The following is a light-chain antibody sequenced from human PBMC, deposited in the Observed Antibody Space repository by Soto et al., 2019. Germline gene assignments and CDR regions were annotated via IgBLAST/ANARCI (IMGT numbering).Light chain of an antibody. CDR1: QSISSW. CDR3: QHYNSYPIT. V-gene: IGKV1-5*03. Sequence: DIQMTQSPSTLSASVGDRVIITCRASQSISSWLAWYQQKPGQAPKVLIYKASSLESGVPSRFSGSGSGTEFTLTISSLQPDDVATYDCQHYNSYPITFGGGTKVEIK. J-gene: IGKJ4*01. CDR2: KAS.